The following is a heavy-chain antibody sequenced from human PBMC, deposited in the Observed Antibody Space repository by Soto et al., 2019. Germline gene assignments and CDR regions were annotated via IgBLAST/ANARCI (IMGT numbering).Heavy chain of an antibody. Sequence: ASVKVSCKASGYTFTSYGISWVRQAPGQGLEWMGWISAYNGNTNYAQKLQGRVTMTTDTSTSTAYMELRSLRSDDTAVYYCARDQVRFLGLSGMDVWGQGTTVTVSS. CDR3: ARDQVRFLGLSGMDV. V-gene: IGHV1-18*04. D-gene: IGHD3-3*01. CDR1: GYTFTSYG. J-gene: IGHJ6*02. CDR2: ISAYNGNT.